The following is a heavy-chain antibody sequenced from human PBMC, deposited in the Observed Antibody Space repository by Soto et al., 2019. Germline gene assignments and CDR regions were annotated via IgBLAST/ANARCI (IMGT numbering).Heavy chain of an antibody. CDR2: ISWDGGST. Sequence: GGSLRLSCAASGFTFDDYAMHWVRQAPGKGLEWVSLISWDGGSTYYADSVKGRFTISRDNSKNSLYLQMNSLRAEDPAFYSCAKAKNYSSGCYPPFDPWGQGTLVTVSS. V-gene: IGHV3-43D*03. CDR3: AKAKNYSSGCYPPFDP. CDR1: GFTFDDYA. D-gene: IGHD6-19*01. J-gene: IGHJ5*02.